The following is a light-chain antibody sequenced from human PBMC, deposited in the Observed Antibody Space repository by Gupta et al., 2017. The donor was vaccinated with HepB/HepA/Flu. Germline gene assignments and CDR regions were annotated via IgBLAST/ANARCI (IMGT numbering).Light chain of an antibody. CDR3: QAWDSITVV. CDR1: NLGSKY. V-gene: IGLV3-1*01. J-gene: IGLJ2*01. CDR2: EDT. Sequence: SYELTQPPSLSVSPGQRASITCSGDNLGSKYVCWYQQKPGQSPLLVSYEDTRRPSGIPERFSGSKSGNTATLTIGGTQTMDEADYYCQAWDSITVVFGGGTKLTVL.